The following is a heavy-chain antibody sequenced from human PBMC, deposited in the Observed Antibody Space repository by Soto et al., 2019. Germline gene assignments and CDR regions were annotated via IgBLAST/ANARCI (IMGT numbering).Heavy chain of an antibody. J-gene: IGHJ5*02. V-gene: IGHV3-23*01. Sequence: PGGSLRLSCAASGFTFSSYAMSWVRQAPGKGLEWVSAISGSGGSTYYADSVKGRFTISRDNSKNTLYLQMNSLRAEDTAVYYCAKDTRNLGELSFNWFDPWGQGTLVTVSS. D-gene: IGHD3-16*02. CDR1: GFTFSSYA. CDR3: AKDTRNLGELSFNWFDP. CDR2: ISGSGGST.